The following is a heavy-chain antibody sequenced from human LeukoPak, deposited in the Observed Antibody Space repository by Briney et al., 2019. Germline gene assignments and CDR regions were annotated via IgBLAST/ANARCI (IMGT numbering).Heavy chain of an antibody. Sequence: HPGGSLRLSCAASGFTFSSYGMHWVRQAPGKGLEWVAVISYDGSNKYYADSVKGRFTISRDNSKNTLYLQMNSLRAEDTAVYYCAREWEIVVVIDYWGQGTLVTVSS. D-gene: IGHD3-22*01. CDR1: GFTFSSYG. J-gene: IGHJ4*02. V-gene: IGHV3-30*03. CDR3: AREWEIVVVIDY. CDR2: ISYDGSNK.